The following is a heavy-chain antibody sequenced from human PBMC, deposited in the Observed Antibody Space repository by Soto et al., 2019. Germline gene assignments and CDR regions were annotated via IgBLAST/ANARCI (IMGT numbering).Heavy chain of an antibody. CDR3: ARIGYDSVPYDY. CDR2: INSDGSST. D-gene: IGHD5-12*01. J-gene: IGHJ4*02. V-gene: IGHV3-74*01. CDR1: GFTFSSYW. Sequence: PVGSLRLSCAASGFTFSSYWMHWVRQAPGKGLVWVSRINSDGSSTSYADSVKGRFTISRDNAKNTLYLQMNSLRAEDTAVYYCARIGYDSVPYDYWGQGTLVTVSS.